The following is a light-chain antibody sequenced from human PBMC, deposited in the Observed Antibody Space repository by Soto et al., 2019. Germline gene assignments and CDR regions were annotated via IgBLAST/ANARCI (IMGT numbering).Light chain of an antibody. V-gene: IGLV2-11*01. Sequence: QSALTQPRSVSGSPGQSVTISCTGTSSDVGGYNYVSWYQQHPGKAPKLMIYDVSKRPSGVPDRFSGSKSGNTASLTISGLQAEDEADYYCCSYGGSYTLPFGTGTKLTVL. CDR2: DVS. CDR3: CSYGGSYTLP. CDR1: SSDVGGYNY. J-gene: IGLJ1*01.